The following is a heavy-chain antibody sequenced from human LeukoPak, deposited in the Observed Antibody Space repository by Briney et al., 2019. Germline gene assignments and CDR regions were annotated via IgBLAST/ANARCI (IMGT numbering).Heavy chain of an antibody. CDR1: GGSISSYY. CDR2: IYYSGST. V-gene: IGHV4-59*01. Sequence: SETLSLTCTVSGGSISSYYWSWIRQPPGKGLEWIGYIYYSGSTNYNPSLKSRVTISVDTSKNQFSLKLSSVTAADTAVYYCARARYYYDSSGSYYFDYWGQGTLVTVSS. J-gene: IGHJ4*02. D-gene: IGHD3-22*01. CDR3: ARARYYYDSSGSYYFDY.